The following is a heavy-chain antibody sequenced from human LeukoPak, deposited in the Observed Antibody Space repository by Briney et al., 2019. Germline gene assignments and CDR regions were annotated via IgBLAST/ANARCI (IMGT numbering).Heavy chain of an antibody. J-gene: IGHJ4*02. CDR2: IRQDGSEE. CDR3: ARDPDRSGWSTFEY. V-gene: IGHV3-7*01. CDR1: GFTFSSYW. D-gene: IGHD6-19*01. Sequence: PGGSLRLSCAASGFTFSSYWMSWVRQAPGKGLEWVANIRQDGSEEFYVDSVKGRFTISRDNAKNTLYLQMNSLRAEDTALYFCARDPDRSGWSTFEYWGQGSLVTVSS.